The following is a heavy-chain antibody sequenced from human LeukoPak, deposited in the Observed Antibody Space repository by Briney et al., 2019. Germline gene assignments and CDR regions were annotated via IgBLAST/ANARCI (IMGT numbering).Heavy chain of an antibody. CDR3: ARGGPLSRLDLWFGELLYAGGYYFDY. CDR1: GYTFTGYY. D-gene: IGHD3-10*01. CDR2: INPNSGGT. J-gene: IGHJ4*02. Sequence: GASVKVSCKASGYTFTGYYMHWVRQAPGQGLEWMGWINPNSGGTNYAQKFQGRVTMTRDTSISTAYMELSRLRSDDTAVYYCARGGPLSRLDLWFGELLYAGGYYFDYWGQGTLVTVSS. V-gene: IGHV1-2*02.